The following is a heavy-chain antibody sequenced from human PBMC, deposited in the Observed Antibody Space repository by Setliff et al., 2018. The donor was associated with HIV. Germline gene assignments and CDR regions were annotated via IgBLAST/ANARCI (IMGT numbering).Heavy chain of an antibody. CDR3: ARSSRANEAFDV. J-gene: IGHJ3*01. Sequence: SVKVSCKASGYTFTDHYLHWVRQAPGQALEWMGWSTPFNDNTNYAQKYRGRISITRDRSMSTAYMELSSLRSEDTGMYYCARSSRANEAFDVWGQGTMVTVS. CDR1: GYTFTDHY. CDR2: STPFNDNT. V-gene: IGHV1-45*02.